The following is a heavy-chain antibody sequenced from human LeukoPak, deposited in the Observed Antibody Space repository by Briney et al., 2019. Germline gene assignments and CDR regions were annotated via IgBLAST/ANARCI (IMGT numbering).Heavy chain of an antibody. D-gene: IGHD3-10*01. CDR2: ISSSGSTI. J-gene: IGHJ6*02. V-gene: IGHV3-11*01. CDR1: GFTFSDYY. CDR3: ASLYGSGISYYYYGMDV. Sequence: PGGSLRLSCAASGFTFSDYYMSWIRQAPGMGLEWVSYISSSGSTIYYADSVKGRFTISRDNAKNSLYLQMNSLRAEDTAVYYCASLYGSGISYYYYGMDVWGQGTTVTVSS.